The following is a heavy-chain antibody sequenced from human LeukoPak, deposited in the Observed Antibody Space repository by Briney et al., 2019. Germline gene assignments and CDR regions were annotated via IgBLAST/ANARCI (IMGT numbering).Heavy chain of an antibody. CDR1: AFTFSNYA. V-gene: IGHV3-30*04. J-gene: IGHJ4*02. D-gene: IGHD3-22*01. Sequence: GGSLRLSCAASAFTFSNYAMHWVRQAPGKGLEWVAVIFFDGTTKYYADSVKGRSTISRDNSKNTLYLQMSSLRPEDAAVYYCARDPRGPTGYDSPGRDTFDYWGQGTLVTVSS. CDR2: IFFDGTTK. CDR3: ARDPRGPTGYDSPGRDTFDY.